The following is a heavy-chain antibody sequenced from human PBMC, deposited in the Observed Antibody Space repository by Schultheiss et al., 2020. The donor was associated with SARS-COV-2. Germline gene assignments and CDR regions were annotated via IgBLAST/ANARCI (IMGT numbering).Heavy chain of an antibody. Sequence: GESLKISCAASGFTVSSNYMTWVRQAPGKGLEWVSLISWDGGSTYYADSVKGRFTISRDNSKNTLYLQMNSLRADDTAVYYCGRSGYSYGSDYWGQGTLVTVSS. J-gene: IGHJ4*02. V-gene: IGHV3-53*05. CDR3: GRSGYSYGSDY. CDR2: ISWDGGST. CDR1: GFTVSSNY. D-gene: IGHD5-18*01.